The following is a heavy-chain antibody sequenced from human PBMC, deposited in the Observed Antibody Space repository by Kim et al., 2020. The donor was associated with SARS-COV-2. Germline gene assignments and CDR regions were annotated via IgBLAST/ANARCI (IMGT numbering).Heavy chain of an antibody. CDR2: IYYSGST. J-gene: IGHJ5*02. D-gene: IGHD1-26*01. CDR1: GGSISSGGYY. V-gene: IGHV4-31*03. Sequence: SETLSLTCTVSGGSISSGGYYWSWIRQHPGKGLEWIGYIYYSGSTYYNPSLKSRVTISVDTSKNQFSLKLSSVTAADTAVYYCARAGIVGATIRRGFFWFDPWGQGTLVTVSS. CDR3: ARAGIVGATIRRGFFWFDP.